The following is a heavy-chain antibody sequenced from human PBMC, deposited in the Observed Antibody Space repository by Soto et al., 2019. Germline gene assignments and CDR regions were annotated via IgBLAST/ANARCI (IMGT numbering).Heavy chain of an antibody. Sequence: GGSLRLSCAASGFTFSSYAIHWVRQAPGKGLEWISYITSDSSTRHYADFVKGRFTISRDNAKNSLYLQMNSLRDEDTAVYVCARDPDGIIDFDYWGQGTQVTVSS. CDR2: ITSDSSTR. V-gene: IGHV3-48*02. CDR1: GFTFSSYA. J-gene: IGHJ4*02. D-gene: IGHD3-10*01. CDR3: ARDPDGIIDFDY.